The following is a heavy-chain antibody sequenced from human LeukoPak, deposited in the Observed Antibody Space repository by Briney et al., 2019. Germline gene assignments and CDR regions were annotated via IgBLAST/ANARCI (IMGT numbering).Heavy chain of an antibody. J-gene: IGHJ5*02. D-gene: IGHD3-10*01. CDR2: IKQDGSEK. Sequence: NPGGSLRLSCAASGFTFSSYWMSWVRQAPGKGLEWVANIKQDGSEKYYVDSVKGRFTISRDNAKNSLYLQMNSLRAEDTAVYYCARQGVWFDYNWFDPWGQGTLVTVSS. CDR1: GFTFSSYW. V-gene: IGHV3-7*01. CDR3: ARQGVWFDYNWFDP.